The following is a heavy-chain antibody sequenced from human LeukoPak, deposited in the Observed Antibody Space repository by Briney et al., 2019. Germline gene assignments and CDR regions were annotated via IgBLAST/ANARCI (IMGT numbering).Heavy chain of an antibody. Sequence: PSETLSLTCTVSGGSISSYYWSWIRQPPGKGLEWIGYIYYSGSTNYNPSLKSRVTILVDTPKNQFSLKPSSVTAADTAVYYCAREGAYCSSTSCYFDYWGQGTLVTVSS. CDR1: GGSISSYY. J-gene: IGHJ4*02. V-gene: IGHV4-59*01. CDR2: IYYSGST. CDR3: AREGAYCSSTSCYFDY. D-gene: IGHD2-2*01.